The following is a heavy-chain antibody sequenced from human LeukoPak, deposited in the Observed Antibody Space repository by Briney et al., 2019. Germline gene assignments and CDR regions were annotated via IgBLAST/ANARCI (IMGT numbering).Heavy chain of an antibody. V-gene: IGHV1-8*01. CDR3: ARARDLWFGELLFYWFDP. Sequence: ASVKLSCKASGYTFTSYDINWVRQATGQGLEWMGWMNPNSGNTGYAQKFQGRVTMTRNTSISTAYMELSSLRSEDTAVYYCARARDLWFGELLFYWFDPWGQGTLVTVSS. CDR1: GYTFTSYD. J-gene: IGHJ5*02. CDR2: MNPNSGNT. D-gene: IGHD3-10*01.